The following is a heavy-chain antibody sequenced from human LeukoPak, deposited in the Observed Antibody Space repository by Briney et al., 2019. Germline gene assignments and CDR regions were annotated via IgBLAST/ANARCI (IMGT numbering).Heavy chain of an antibody. CDR1: GVSISGSGGS. Sequence: SETLSLTCNVSGVSISGSGGSWGWIRQPPGKALEWVGTIYYSGSTVYNPSLNSRVTISIDTSENQFSLKLTSVTAADTAVYYCARDGNSSGRGSRLNWFDPWGQGTLVTVSS. CDR3: ARDGNSSGRGSRLNWFDP. J-gene: IGHJ5*02. CDR2: IYYSGST. V-gene: IGHV4-39*07. D-gene: IGHD6-19*01.